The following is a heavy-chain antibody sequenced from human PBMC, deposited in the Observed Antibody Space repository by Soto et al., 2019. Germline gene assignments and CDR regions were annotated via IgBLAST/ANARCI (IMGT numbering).Heavy chain of an antibody. CDR1: GFTVSSNY. D-gene: IGHD6-19*01. V-gene: IGHV3-66*01. Sequence: GGSLRLSCAASGFTVSSNYMSWVRQAPGKGLEWVSVIYSGGSTYYADSVKGRFTISRDNSKNTLYLQMNSLRAEDTAVYYCARPGIAVAGDFDYWGQGTLVTVSS. CDR2: IYSGGST. CDR3: ARPGIAVAGDFDY. J-gene: IGHJ4*02.